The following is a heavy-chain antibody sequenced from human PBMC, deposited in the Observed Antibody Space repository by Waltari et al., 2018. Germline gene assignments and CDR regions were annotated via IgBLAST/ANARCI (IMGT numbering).Heavy chain of an antibody. CDR1: GFTFSSYW. J-gene: IGHJ5*02. CDR2: INSDGSSK. Sequence: EVQLVESGGGLVQPGGSLRLSCAASGFTFSSYWMPWVRQVPGKGLVWVSRINSDGSSKTYADSVKGRFTISRDNAKNTLYLQMNSLRAEDTAVYYCARSMTSLDWFDPWGQGTLVTVSS. D-gene: IGHD3-22*01. V-gene: IGHV3-74*01. CDR3: ARSMTSLDWFDP.